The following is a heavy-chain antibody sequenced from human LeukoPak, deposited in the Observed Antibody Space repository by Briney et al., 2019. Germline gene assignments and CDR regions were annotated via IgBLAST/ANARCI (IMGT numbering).Heavy chain of an antibody. Sequence: GASVKVSCKASGGTFSSYTISWVRQAPGQGLEWMGGIIPIFGTANYAQKFQGRVTITADESTSTAYMELSSLRSEDTAVYYCARSHSAAGTVGYYYYGMDVWGQGTTVIVSS. J-gene: IGHJ6*02. CDR3: ARSHSAAGTVGYYYYGMDV. CDR1: GGTFSSYT. V-gene: IGHV1-69*13. CDR2: IIPIFGTA. D-gene: IGHD6-13*01.